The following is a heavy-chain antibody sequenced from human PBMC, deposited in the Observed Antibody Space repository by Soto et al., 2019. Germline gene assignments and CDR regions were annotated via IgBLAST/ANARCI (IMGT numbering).Heavy chain of an antibody. Sequence: GASVKVSCKASGGTFSSYAISWVRQAPGQGLEWMGGIIPIFGTANYAQKFQGRVTITADKSTSTAYMELSSLRSEDTAVYYCASSHYGSGSYYNTIPYYYYGMDVWGQGTTVTVSS. D-gene: IGHD3-10*01. CDR2: IIPIFGTA. J-gene: IGHJ6*02. V-gene: IGHV1-69*06. CDR3: ASSHYGSGSYYNTIPYYYYGMDV. CDR1: GGTFSSYA.